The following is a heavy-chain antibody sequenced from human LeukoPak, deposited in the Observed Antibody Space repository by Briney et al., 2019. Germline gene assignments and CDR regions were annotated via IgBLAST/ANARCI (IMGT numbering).Heavy chain of an antibody. D-gene: IGHD2-15*01. Sequence: SETLSLTCAVYSGSLSGYYWRYIRQPPEKGLEWIGEINHSASNNYNSSPKSRVSISVNKSKDQFPLKLSSVTAADTAVYYCARGHQVCSGGSCGDFDYWGQGTLVTVSS. CDR1: SGSLSGYY. V-gene: IGHV4-34*01. CDR3: ARGHQVCSGGSCGDFDY. CDR2: INHSASN. J-gene: IGHJ4*02.